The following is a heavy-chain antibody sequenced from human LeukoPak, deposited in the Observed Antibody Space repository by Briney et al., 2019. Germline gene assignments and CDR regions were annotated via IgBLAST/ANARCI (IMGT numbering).Heavy chain of an antibody. CDR2: MSAENGNT. CDR1: GYTHSNHD. D-gene: IGHD2-15*01. V-gene: IGHV1-18*04. Sequence: ASVRVSCKGSGYTHSNHDFSSVRQAPGRGLEWMGCMSAENGNTNHAQKFQGRVSLTTDTSTSTAYMELRSLRSDDTAVYYCASGEVGVVYRAGGRYYYYYHAMDVWGQGTTVTVSS. J-gene: IGHJ6*02. CDR3: ASGEVGVVYRAGGRYYYYYHAMDV.